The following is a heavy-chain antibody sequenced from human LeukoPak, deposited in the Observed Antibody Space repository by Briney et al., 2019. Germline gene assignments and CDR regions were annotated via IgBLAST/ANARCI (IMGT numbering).Heavy chain of an antibody. CDR1: GGSISAYY. D-gene: IGHD5-24*01. CDR2: ISYSGST. J-gene: IGHJ4*02. CDR3: ARYGMATIQFFDY. Sequence: PSETLSLTCTVSGGSISAYYWSWIRQPPGKGLEWIGYISYSGSTEYSPSLKSRVTISVDTSKNQFSLKLSSVTAADTAVYYCARYGMATIQFFDYWGQGTLFTVSS. V-gene: IGHV4-59*01.